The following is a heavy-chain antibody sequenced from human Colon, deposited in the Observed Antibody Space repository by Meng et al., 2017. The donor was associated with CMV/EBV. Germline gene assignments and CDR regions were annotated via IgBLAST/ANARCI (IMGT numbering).Heavy chain of an antibody. CDR3: ARDRSVVPAAVYYYYGMDV. CDR2: ISSSSSTI. V-gene: IGHV3-48*04. Sequence: GESLKISCAASGFTFSSYSMNWVRQAPGKGLEWVSYISSSSSTIYSADSVKGRFTISRDNAKNSLYLQMNSLRAEDTAVYYCARDRSVVPAAVYYYYGMDVWGQGTTVTVSS. J-gene: IGHJ6*02. CDR1: GFTFSSYS. D-gene: IGHD2-2*01.